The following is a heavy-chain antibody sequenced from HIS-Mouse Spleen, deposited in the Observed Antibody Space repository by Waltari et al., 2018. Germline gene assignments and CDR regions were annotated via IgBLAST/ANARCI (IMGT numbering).Heavy chain of an antibody. J-gene: IGHJ6*02. D-gene: IGHD3-10*01. CDR2: IYTSGST. CDR3: ARDYYGSGSYYYYYYYGMDV. CDR1: GGPISSPY. Sequence: QVQLQESGPGLAKPSETLSLTCTDSGGPISSPYWRWIRPPAGKGLEWIGRIYTSGSTNYNPSLKSRVTMSVDTSKNQFSLKLSSVTAADTAVYYCARDYYGSGSYYYYYYYGMDVWGQGTTVTVSS. V-gene: IGHV4-4*07.